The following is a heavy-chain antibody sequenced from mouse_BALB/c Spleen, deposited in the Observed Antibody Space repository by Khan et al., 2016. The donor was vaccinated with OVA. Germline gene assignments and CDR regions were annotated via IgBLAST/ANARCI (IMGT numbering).Heavy chain of an antibody. V-gene: IGHV1S132*01. J-gene: IGHJ2*01. Sequence: QVQLQQSGAELVKPGTSVRLSCKTSGYIFTSYWIHWVKQRSGQGLEWIARIYPGTDNTYYNEKFKDKATLTADKSSSTAYLQLSSLKSEDSAVFFCAREEALYYFDYWGQGTTLTVSS. D-gene: IGHD3-2*02. CDR3: AREEALYYFDY. CDR2: IYPGTDNT. CDR1: GYIFTSYW.